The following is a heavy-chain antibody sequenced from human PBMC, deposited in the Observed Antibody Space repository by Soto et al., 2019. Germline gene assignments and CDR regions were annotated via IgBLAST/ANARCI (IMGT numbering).Heavy chain of an antibody. Sequence: GAPGKGSCKGSWYTFSSYGISWGGPAPGQRVEWMGWISAYNGNTNYAQKLQGRVTMTTDTSTSTAYMELRSLRSDDTAVYYCARDVKDIVVVVAATADAFDIWGQGTMVTVSS. D-gene: IGHD2-15*01. CDR3: ARDVKDIVVVVAATADAFDI. CDR1: WYTFSSYG. J-gene: IGHJ3*02. V-gene: IGHV1-18*01. CDR2: ISAYNGNT.